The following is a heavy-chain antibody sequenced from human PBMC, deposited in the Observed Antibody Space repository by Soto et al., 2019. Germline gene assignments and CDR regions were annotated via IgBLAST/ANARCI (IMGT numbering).Heavy chain of an antibody. CDR3: ARDWGYYYYYGMDV. Sequence: EVQLVESGGGLVKPGGSLRLSCAASGFTFSSYSMNWARQAPGKGLEWVSSISSSSSYMYYADSVKGRFTISRDNAKNSLYLQMSSLRAEDTAVYYCARDWGYYYYYGMDVWGQGTTFTVSS. CDR1: GFTFSSYS. CDR2: ISSSSSYM. J-gene: IGHJ6*02. V-gene: IGHV3-21*01. D-gene: IGHD3-16*01.